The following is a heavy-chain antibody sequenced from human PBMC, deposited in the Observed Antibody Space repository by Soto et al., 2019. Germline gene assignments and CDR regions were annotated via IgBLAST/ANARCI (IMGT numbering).Heavy chain of an antibody. Sequence: LSLTCAASGFTFSSYAMSWVRQAPGKGLEWVSAISGSGGSTYYADSVKGRFTISRDNSKNTLYLQMNSLRAEDTAVYYCAKDRYSSGWSLGGYYGMDVWGQGTTVTVSS. CDR2: ISGSGGST. CDR1: GFTFSSYA. D-gene: IGHD6-19*01. CDR3: AKDRYSSGWSLGGYYGMDV. V-gene: IGHV3-23*01. J-gene: IGHJ6*02.